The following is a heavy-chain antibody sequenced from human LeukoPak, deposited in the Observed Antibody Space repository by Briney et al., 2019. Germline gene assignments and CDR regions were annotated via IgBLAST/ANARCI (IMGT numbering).Heavy chain of an antibody. CDR2: INTGNGNT. V-gene: IGHV1-3*04. CDR1: GYTFTSYT. Sequence: ASVKVSCKASGYTFTSYTMHWVRQAPGQRLEWMGWINTGNGNTNYAQKLQGRVTMTTDTSTSTAYMELRSLRSDDTAVYYCAREMSSNYYDSSGYFDYWGQGTLVTVSS. CDR3: AREMSSNYYDSSGYFDY. J-gene: IGHJ4*02. D-gene: IGHD3-22*01.